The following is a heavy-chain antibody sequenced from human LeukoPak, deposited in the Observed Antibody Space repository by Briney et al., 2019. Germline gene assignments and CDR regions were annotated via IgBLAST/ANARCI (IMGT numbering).Heavy chain of an antibody. D-gene: IGHD6-13*01. J-gene: IGHJ4*02. CDR2: IRYDGSNK. V-gene: IGHV3-30*02. Sequence: GGSLRLSCAASGFTFSSYGMHWVRQAPGKGLERVAFIRYDGSNKYYADSVKGRFTISRDNSKNTLYLQMNSLRAEDTAVYYCAKVRASGYSSSYLDYWGQGTLVTVSS. CDR1: GFTFSSYG. CDR3: AKVRASGYSSSYLDY.